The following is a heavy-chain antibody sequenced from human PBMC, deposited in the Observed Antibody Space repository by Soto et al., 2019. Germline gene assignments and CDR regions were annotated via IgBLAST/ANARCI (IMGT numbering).Heavy chain of an antibody. V-gene: IGHV4-31*03. CDR3: ASGHDAYKVRY. CDR1: GGSISSGGTGSY. D-gene: IGHD1-1*01. J-gene: IGHJ4*02. Sequence: QVQLQESGPGLVKPSQTLSLTCTVSGGSISSGGTGSYWTWIRQLPGKGLEWIGSIYYTGNTYYNPSLKIRPTISIDTSENQFSLKLTSVTAADTAVYFCASGHDAYKVRYWGQGTLVTVSS. CDR2: IYYTGNT.